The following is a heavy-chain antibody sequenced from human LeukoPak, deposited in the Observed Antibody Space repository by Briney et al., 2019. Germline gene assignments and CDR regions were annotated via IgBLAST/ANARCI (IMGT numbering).Heavy chain of an antibody. V-gene: IGHV4-31*03. J-gene: IGHJ4*02. CDR3: ARGFGGRLQFDY. CDR1: GGSISRGGYY. Sequence: SETLSLTCTVSGGSISRGGYYCSWISQHPGKGLEWIGYISYSGSTYYNPSLKSRVNISVDTSKNQFSLKLGSVTAADTAVYYCARGFGGRLQFDYWGQGTLVTVSS. CDR2: ISYSGST. D-gene: IGHD2-15*01.